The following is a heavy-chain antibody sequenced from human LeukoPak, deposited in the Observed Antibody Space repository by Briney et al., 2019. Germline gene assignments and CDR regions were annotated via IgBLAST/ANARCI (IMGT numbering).Heavy chain of an antibody. CDR1: GFTFSSYA. V-gene: IGHV3-23*01. Sequence: GGSLRLSCAASGFTFSSYAMSWVRQAPGKGLEWVSAISGSGGSTYYADSVKGRFTISRGNSKNTLYLQMNSLRAEDTAVYYCAKIKGSSGYYFDYWGQGTLVTVSS. CDR2: ISGSGGST. CDR3: AKIKGSSGYYFDY. J-gene: IGHJ4*02. D-gene: IGHD3-22*01.